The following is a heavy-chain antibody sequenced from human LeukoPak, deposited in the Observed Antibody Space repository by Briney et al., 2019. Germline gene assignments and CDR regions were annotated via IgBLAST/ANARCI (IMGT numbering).Heavy chain of an antibody. CDR1: GFTFSSYS. Sequence: GGSLRLSCAASGFTFSSYSMNRVRQAPGKGLEWVSYISSSSSTIYYADSVKGRFTISRDNAKNSLYLQMNSLRAEDTAVYYCARDFEYSSSSGYYYYMDVWGKGTTVTVSS. J-gene: IGHJ6*03. CDR2: ISSSSSTI. CDR3: ARDFEYSSSSGYYYYMDV. V-gene: IGHV3-48*01. D-gene: IGHD6-6*01.